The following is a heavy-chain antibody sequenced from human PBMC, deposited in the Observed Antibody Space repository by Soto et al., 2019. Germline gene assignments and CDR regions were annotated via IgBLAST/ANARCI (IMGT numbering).Heavy chain of an antibody. J-gene: IGHJ4*02. Sequence: QVQLVESGGGVVQPGRSLRLSCAASGFIFSGYAMHWVRQAPGKGLEWVAVISYDGNTKYYADSVKGRFTVSRDNSKNTLYVQMNNLSAEDTAMYYGAKETSAYEIDYWCQGTLVTVSS. V-gene: IGHV3-30-3*01. D-gene: IGHD5-12*01. CDR1: GFIFSGYA. CDR3: AKETSAYEIDY. CDR2: ISYDGNTK.